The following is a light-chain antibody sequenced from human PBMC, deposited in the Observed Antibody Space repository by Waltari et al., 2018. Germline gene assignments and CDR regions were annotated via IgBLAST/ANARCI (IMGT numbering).Light chain of an antibody. V-gene: IGKV3-15*01. Sequence: EIVMTQSPATLSVSPGERATLSCRASQSVSSNLAWYQQKPGQAPRLLIYGASTRATGIPARFSGRGSGTEFTLTISSMQSEDFAVYYCQQYNNWSYTFGQGTKLEIK. J-gene: IGKJ2*01. CDR1: QSVSSN. CDR2: GAS. CDR3: QQYNNWSYT.